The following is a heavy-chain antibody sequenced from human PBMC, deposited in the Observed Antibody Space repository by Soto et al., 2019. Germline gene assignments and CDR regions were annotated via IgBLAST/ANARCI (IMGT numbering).Heavy chain of an antibody. J-gene: IGHJ6*02. Sequence: GSLRLSCAASGFTFSSYGMHWVRQAPGKGLEWVAVISYDGSNKYYADSVKGRFTISRDNSKNTLYLQMNSLRAEDTAVYYCAKDMSSGRYYYYGMDVWGQGTTVTVSS. D-gene: IGHD6-25*01. CDR3: AKDMSSGRYYYYGMDV. CDR2: ISYDGSNK. CDR1: GFTFSSYG. V-gene: IGHV3-30*18.